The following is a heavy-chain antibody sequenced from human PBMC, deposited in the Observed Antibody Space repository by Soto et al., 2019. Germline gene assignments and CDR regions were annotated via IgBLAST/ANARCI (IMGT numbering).Heavy chain of an antibody. CDR1: GYTFSSYA. CDR2: INAGYGNT. CDR3: ARDTGDGIFDF. J-gene: IGHJ4*02. V-gene: IGHV1-3*01. Sequence: QVHLVQSGAEVRKPGASVKVSCKASGYTFSSYAMHWVRQAPGQRLEWMGWINAGYGNTKSSQKFQDRVTISRDTSARTAYMELTSLRSEDTAVYYCARDTGDGIFDFWGQGTLVTVSS. D-gene: IGHD7-27*01.